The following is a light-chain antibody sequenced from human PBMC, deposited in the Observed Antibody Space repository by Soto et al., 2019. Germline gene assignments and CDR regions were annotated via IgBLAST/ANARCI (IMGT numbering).Light chain of an antibody. CDR3: QQYSSYSRT. CDR1: QIINSW. CDR2: DAS. J-gene: IGKJ1*01. Sequence: DIQMTQSPSTLSASAGDSGTITCRASQIINSWLAWYQQRPGKAPKLLIFDASSLESGVPSRFSGSGSGTEFTLTISSLQPDDFATYYCQQYSSYSRTFGPGTKVDIK. V-gene: IGKV1-5*01.